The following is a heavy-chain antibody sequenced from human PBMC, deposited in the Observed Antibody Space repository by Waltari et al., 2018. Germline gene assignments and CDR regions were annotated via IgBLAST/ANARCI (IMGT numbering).Heavy chain of an antibody. D-gene: IGHD2-15*01. CDR1: GYSVTSSYL. Sequence: QLQLQESSPGLVKPSGTLSLTCAVSGYSVTSSYLWNWVRQSPGKGLEWIGQVHGSGRTNYNPSFASRVTVSLDTSNNQVSLKVTSATAADTAVYYCARDRGRGLYLDSWGPGTLVTVS. J-gene: IGHJ4*02. V-gene: IGHV4-4*02. CDR3: ARDRGRGLYLDS. CDR2: VHGSGRT.